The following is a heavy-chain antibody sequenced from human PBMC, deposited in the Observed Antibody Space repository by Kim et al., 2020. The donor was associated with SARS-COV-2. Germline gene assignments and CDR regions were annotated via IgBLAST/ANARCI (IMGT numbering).Heavy chain of an antibody. CDR3: LKVYSADYEIDY. Sequence: GGSLRLSCSASGFTFSSYAMHWLRQAPGKGLEYVSAISSNGGSTYYADSVKGRFTISRDNSKTTLYLQMSRLRAENPAVYYCLKVYSADYEIDYCGQGTLFPASS. D-gene: IGHD2-15*01. CDR1: GFTFSSYA. V-gene: IGHV3-64D*06. CDR2: ISSNGGST. J-gene: IGHJ4*02.